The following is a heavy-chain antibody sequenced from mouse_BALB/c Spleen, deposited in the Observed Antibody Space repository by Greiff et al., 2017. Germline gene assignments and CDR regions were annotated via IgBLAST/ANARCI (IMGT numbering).Heavy chain of an antibody. CDR1: GDSITSGY. V-gene: IGHV3-8*02. J-gene: IGHJ4*01. Sequence: QLVESGPSLVKPSQTLSLTCSVTGDSITSGYWNWIRKFPGNKLEYMGYISYSGSTYYNPSLKSRISITRDTSKNQYYLQLNSVTTEDTATYYCAIYYDYDGGDYAMDYWGQGTSVTVSS. CDR3: AIYYDYDGGDYAMDY. D-gene: IGHD2-4*01. CDR2: ISYSGST.